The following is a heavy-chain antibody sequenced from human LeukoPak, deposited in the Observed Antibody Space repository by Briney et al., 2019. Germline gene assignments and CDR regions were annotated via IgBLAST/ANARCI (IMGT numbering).Heavy chain of an antibody. Sequence: SETLSLTCTVSGGSINNNYWGWFRQPPGKGLEWLGYIYSSGSTTYNPSLESRLAISIDTSKNHFSLKLSSVTAADTAVYFCAKRAVTTAGDLWFDPWGQGTLVTVSS. CDR2: IYSSGST. J-gene: IGHJ5*02. V-gene: IGHV4-59*08. CDR1: GGSINNNY. D-gene: IGHD2-21*01. CDR3: AKRAVTTAGDLWFDP.